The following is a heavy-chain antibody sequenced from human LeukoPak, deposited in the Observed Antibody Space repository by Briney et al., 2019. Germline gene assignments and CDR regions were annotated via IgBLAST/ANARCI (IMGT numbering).Heavy chain of an antibody. CDR3: TTDLLAAVGLVSFFDF. CDR1: GFTFSSYA. CDR2: ISGSGGST. Sequence: TGGSLRLSCAASGFTFSSYAMSWVRQAPGKGLEWVSAISGSGGSTYYADSVKGRFTISRDNSKNTLYLQMNSLKIEDTAVYYCTTDLLAAVGLVSFFDFWGQGALVTVSS. D-gene: IGHD6-13*01. V-gene: IGHV3-23*01. J-gene: IGHJ4*02.